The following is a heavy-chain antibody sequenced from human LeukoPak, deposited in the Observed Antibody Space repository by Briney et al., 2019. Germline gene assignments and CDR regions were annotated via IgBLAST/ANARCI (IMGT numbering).Heavy chain of an antibody. Sequence: SETLSLTCTVSGGPISSYYWSWIRQSPGKGLEWIGYIYYSGSTIYNPSLKSRVTISVDTSKNQFSLKLSSLTAADTAVYYCARQSGRQTAMLYWGQGTLVTVSS. D-gene: IGHD5-18*01. V-gene: IGHV4-59*08. CDR1: GGPISSYY. J-gene: IGHJ4*02. CDR3: ARQSGRQTAMLY. CDR2: IYYSGST.